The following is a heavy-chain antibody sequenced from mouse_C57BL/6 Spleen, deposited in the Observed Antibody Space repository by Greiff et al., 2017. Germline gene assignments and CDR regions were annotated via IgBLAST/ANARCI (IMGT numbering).Heavy chain of an antibody. CDR3: ARYYGSSYWYFDV. D-gene: IGHD1-1*01. CDR1: GSPFTDYN. V-gene: IGHV1-18*01. CDR2: INPNNGGT. Sequence: EVQLQQSGPELVKPGASVKIPCKASGSPFTDYNMDWVKQSPGKSLEWIGDINPNNGGTIYNQKFKGKATLTVDKSSSTAYMELRRLTSEDTAVYYCARYYGSSYWYFDVWGTGTTVTVSS. J-gene: IGHJ1*03.